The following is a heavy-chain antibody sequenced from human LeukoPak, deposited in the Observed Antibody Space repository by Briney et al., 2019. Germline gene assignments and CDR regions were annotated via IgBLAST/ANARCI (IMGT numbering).Heavy chain of an antibody. CDR3: ARDCCIAARAENWFDP. V-gene: IGHV3-30*04. CDR1: ELTFVSYA. D-gene: IGHD6-6*01. CDR2: ISYDGSNK. Sequence: GRSRSFSGPASELTFVSYAMNWARQAPGKGLGWVQVISYDGSNKYYADSVKGRFTISRDNSKNTLYLQMNSLRAEDTAVYYCARDCCIAARAENWFDPWGQGTLVTVSS. J-gene: IGHJ5*02.